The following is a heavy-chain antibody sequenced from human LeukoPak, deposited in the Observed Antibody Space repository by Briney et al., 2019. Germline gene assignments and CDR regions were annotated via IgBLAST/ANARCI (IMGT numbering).Heavy chain of an antibody. D-gene: IGHD6-13*01. CDR3: AKGIAAADFNWFDP. V-gene: IGHV3-23*01. Sequence: GGSLRLSCAASGFTFSSYAMSWVRQAPGKGLEWVSAISGSGGSTYYADSVKGRFTISRDNSKNTLYLQMSSLRAEDTAVYYCAKGIAAADFNWFDPWGQGTPVTVSS. CDR1: GFTFSSYA. CDR2: ISGSGGST. J-gene: IGHJ5*02.